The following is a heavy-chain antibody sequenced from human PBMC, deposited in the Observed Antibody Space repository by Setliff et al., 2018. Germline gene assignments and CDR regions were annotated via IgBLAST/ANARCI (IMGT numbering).Heavy chain of an antibody. Sequence: ASVKVSCKASGYTFTSYAMHWVRQAPGQRLEWMGWINAGNGNTKYSQKFQGRVTITRDTSASTAYMELSSLRSEDTAVYYCARDRVPPLFGVGSYYYMDVWGKGTMVTVSS. V-gene: IGHV1-3*01. CDR3: ARDRVPPLFGVGSYYYMDV. D-gene: IGHD3-3*01. J-gene: IGHJ6*03. CDR2: INAGNGNT. CDR1: GYTFTSYA.